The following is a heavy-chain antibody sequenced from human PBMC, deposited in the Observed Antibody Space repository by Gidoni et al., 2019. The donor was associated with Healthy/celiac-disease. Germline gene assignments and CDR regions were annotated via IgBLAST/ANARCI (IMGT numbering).Heavy chain of an antibody. D-gene: IGHD1-26*01. CDR3: AREDLVGAPRYGYYGMDV. V-gene: IGHV1-46*03. CDR1: GYTFTSSS. Sequence: QVQLVQSGAEVKKPGASVKVSCKASGYTFTSSSMHWVRQAPGQGLEWMGIINPSGGSTSYAQKFQGRVTMTRDTSTSTVYMELSSLRSEDTAVYYCAREDLVGAPRYGYYGMDVWGQGTTVTVSS. CDR2: INPSGGST. J-gene: IGHJ6*02.